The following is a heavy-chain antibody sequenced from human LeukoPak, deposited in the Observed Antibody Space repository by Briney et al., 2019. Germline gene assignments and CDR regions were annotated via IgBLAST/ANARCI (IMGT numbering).Heavy chain of an antibody. CDR3: ARFLVSSPDYYYYYYMDV. Sequence: KSSETLSLTCTVSGGSISSSSYYWGWIRQPPGKGLEWIGSIYYSGSTYYNPSLKSRVTISVDTSKNQFSLKLSSVTAADTAVYYCARFLVSSPDYYYYYYMDVWGKGTTVTVSS. V-gene: IGHV4-39*01. J-gene: IGHJ6*03. CDR2: IYYSGST. CDR1: GGSISSSSYY. D-gene: IGHD6-6*01.